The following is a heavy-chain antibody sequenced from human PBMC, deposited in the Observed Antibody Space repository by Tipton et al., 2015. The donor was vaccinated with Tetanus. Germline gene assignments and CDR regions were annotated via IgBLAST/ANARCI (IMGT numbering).Heavy chain of an antibody. CDR3: AKASRVTDTKEGLDF. CDR1: GFTVTSTY. D-gene: IGHD2-21*02. CDR2: IYSGSTT. J-gene: IGHJ4*02. V-gene: IGHV3-53*01. Sequence: SLRLSCAASGFTVTSTYMAWVRQTPGKGLEWVSSIYSGSTTYYRDSVRGRFTTSRDSSKNSFHLQLNNLRDEDTAIYYCAKASRVTDTKEGLDFWGQGTLVTVSS.